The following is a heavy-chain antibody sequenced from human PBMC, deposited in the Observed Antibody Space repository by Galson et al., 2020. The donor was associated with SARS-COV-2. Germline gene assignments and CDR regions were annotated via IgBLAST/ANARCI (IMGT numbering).Heavy chain of an antibody. D-gene: IGHD3-22*01. CDR3: AKEYYYDSSCPLDAFDI. V-gene: IGHV3-74*01. CDR1: GFTFSTYW. J-gene: IGHJ3*02. CDR2: INSDGSSR. Sequence: GGSLRLSCAASGFTFSTYWMHWVRQAPGKGLVWVSRINSDGSSRSYADSVKGRFTISRDNPKNTLTLQMNSLRAEDTAMYYCAKEYYYDSSCPLDAFDIWGQGTMVTVSS.